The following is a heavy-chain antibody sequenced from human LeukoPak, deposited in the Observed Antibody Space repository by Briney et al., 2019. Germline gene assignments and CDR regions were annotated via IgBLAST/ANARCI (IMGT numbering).Heavy chain of an antibody. Sequence: EASVKVSCKASGYTFTSYAMHWVRRAPGQRLECMGWINGGNGNTKYSQKFKGRLTITRDTSATTAYMELSTLRSEDTAVYYCTRESRIAAPVGYFGPWGQGTLVTVSS. J-gene: IGHJ5*02. CDR1: GYTFTSYA. CDR2: INGGNGNT. CDR3: TRESRIAAPVGYFGP. V-gene: IGHV1-3*01. D-gene: IGHD6-6*01.